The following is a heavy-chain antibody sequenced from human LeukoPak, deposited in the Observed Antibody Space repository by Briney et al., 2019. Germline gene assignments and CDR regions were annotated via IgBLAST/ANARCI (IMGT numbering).Heavy chain of an antibody. V-gene: IGHV3-53*01. CDR2: IYSGGST. D-gene: IGHD6-13*01. CDR3: ASHAAGYRIYYYYYYMDA. CDR1: GFTVSSNY. Sequence: GGSLRLSCAASGFTVSSNYMSWVRQAPGKGLEWVSVIYSGGSTYYADSVKGRFTISRDNSKNTLYLQMNSLRAEDTAVYYCASHAAGYRIYYYYYYMDAWGKGTTVTVSS. J-gene: IGHJ6*03.